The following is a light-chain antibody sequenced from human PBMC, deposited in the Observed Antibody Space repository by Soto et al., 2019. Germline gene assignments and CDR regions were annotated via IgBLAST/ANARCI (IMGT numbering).Light chain of an antibody. V-gene: IGKV1-39*01. CDR2: DAS. CDR3: QQSFSTPRT. Sequence: DIQMTQSPSSLSASVGDRVTITCRASQTSNSYLNWYQQKPGKAPRLLIFDASSLQTGVPSRFSGSGSGTDFTLTITSLQPEDFATYFCQQSFSTPRTFGQGTKVEIK. CDR1: QTSNSY. J-gene: IGKJ1*01.